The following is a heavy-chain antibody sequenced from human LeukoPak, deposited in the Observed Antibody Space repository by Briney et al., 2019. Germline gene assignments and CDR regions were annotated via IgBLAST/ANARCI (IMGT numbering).Heavy chain of an antibody. V-gene: IGHV1-46*01. D-gene: IGHD2-21*02. CDR1: GYTFTSSY. CDR3: ARDPDPKTYCGGDCYFAY. J-gene: IGHJ4*02. Sequence: ASVKVSCKASGYTFTSSYMHWVRQAPGQGLEWMGIINPSGGSTSYAQKFQGRVTMTRDTSTSTVYMELSSLRSEDTAVYYCARDPDPKTYCGGDCYFAYWGQGTLVTVSS. CDR2: INPSGGST.